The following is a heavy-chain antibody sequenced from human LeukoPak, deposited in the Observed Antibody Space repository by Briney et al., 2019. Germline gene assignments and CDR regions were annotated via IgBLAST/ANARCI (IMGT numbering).Heavy chain of an antibody. CDR3: ARESRRGSGGYRPDY. CDR1: GLTFSNYG. D-gene: IGHD3-10*01. J-gene: IGHJ4*02. V-gene: IGHV3-23*01. Sequence: GGSLRLSCEASGLTFSNYGMSWVCQAPGKGLQWVSAITGDGTTTYYADSVKGRFTISRDNSKNMLYLQMSSLRSDDTAVYYCARESRRGSGGYRPDYWGQGTLVTVSS. CDR2: ITGDGTTT.